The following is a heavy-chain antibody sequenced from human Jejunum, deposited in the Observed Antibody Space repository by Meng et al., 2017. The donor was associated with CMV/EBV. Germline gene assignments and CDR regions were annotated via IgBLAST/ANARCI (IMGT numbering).Heavy chain of an antibody. CDR3: ARDRNLTF. CDR2: IKEDGSDK. D-gene: IGHD3-9*01. Sequence: SCEGSCFTFSKHWMTWVRQAPVKELGWVANIKEDGSDKYYVDAVKGRFTISRDNVEISLFLQMNSLLAYDTAVYYCARDRNLTFWGQGTLVTVSS. J-gene: IGHJ4*02. V-gene: IGHV3-7*01. CDR1: CFTFSKHW.